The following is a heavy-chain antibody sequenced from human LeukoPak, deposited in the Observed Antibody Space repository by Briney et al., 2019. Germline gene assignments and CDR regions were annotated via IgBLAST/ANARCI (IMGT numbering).Heavy chain of an antibody. Sequence: ASETLSLTCTVSGVSISSSNSYWGWIRQPPGKGLEWIGSIYYGGNTYYNASLKSQVSISIDTSKNQFSLRLTSVTAADTAVYYCARQTGSGLFILPGGQGTLVTVSS. CDR2: IYYGGNT. CDR1: GVSISSSNSY. J-gene: IGHJ4*02. CDR3: ARQTGSGLFILP. D-gene: IGHD3/OR15-3a*01. V-gene: IGHV4-39*01.